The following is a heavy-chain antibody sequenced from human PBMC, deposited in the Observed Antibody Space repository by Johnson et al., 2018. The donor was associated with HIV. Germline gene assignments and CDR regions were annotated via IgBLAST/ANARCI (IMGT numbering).Heavy chain of an antibody. CDR2: ISYDGSNK. Sequence: QVKLVESGGGVVQPGRSLRLSCAASGFTFSSYAMHWVRQAPGKGLEWVAVISYDGSNKYYADSVKGRFTISRDNSKNTLYLQMNSLRAEDTAVYYCARAGRDSSSWYGGAFDIWGQGTMVTVSS. J-gene: IGHJ3*02. CDR3: ARAGRDSSSWYGGAFDI. V-gene: IGHV3-30*04. CDR1: GFTFSSYA. D-gene: IGHD6-13*01.